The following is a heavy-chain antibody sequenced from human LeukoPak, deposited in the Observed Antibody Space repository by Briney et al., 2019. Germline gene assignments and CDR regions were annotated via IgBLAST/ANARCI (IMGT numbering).Heavy chain of an antibody. D-gene: IGHD6-6*01. J-gene: IGHJ6*02. CDR3: ETTSHRIAARHYYYGMDV. Sequence: GASVKVSCKASGYTFTGYYMHWVRQAPGQGLEWMGWINPNSGGTNYAQKFQGRVTMTRDTSISTAYMELSRLRSDDTAVYYCETTSHRIAARHYYYGMDVWGQGTTVTVSS. CDR2: INPNSGGT. CDR1: GYTFTGYY. V-gene: IGHV1-2*02.